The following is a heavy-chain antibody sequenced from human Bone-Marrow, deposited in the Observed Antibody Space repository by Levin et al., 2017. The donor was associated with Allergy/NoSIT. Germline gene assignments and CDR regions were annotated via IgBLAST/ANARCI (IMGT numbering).Heavy chain of an antibody. CDR1: GFTFSRYS. D-gene: IGHD2-2*02. Sequence: GGSLRLSCAASGFTFSRYSLNWVRQAPGKGLEWLSHISSSSTTIFYADSVKGRFTISRDNAKNSLYLEMNSLRAEDTAVYFCAKDGGYGGKYCSSDGCYMVYYDMEVWGQGTTVTVSS. V-gene: IGHV3-48*01. J-gene: IGHJ6*02. CDR3: AKDGGYGGKYCSSDGCYMVYYDMEV. CDR2: ISSSSTTI.